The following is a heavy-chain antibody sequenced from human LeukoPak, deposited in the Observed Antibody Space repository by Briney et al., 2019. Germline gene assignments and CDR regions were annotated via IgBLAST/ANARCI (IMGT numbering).Heavy chain of an antibody. Sequence: PGGSLRLSCAAAGFTFSSYWRSWVRQAPGKGLEWVANIKQDGSERYYVYFVKGRFTTSRDNAKTSLYLQMNSLRAEATAVYYCADLGITMIGGVWGKGTTVTISS. CDR1: GFTFSSYW. CDR3: ADLGITMIGGV. J-gene: IGHJ6*04. CDR2: IKQDGSER. V-gene: IGHV3-7*01. D-gene: IGHD3-10*02.